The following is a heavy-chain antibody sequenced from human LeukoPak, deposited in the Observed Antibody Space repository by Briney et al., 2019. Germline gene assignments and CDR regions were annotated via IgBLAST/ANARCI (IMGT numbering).Heavy chain of an antibody. D-gene: IGHD5-18*01. J-gene: IGHJ4*02. Sequence: GGSLRLSCAASGFIFGSYGMHWVRQAPGKGLEWVAFIRYDGTNKYHADSVKGRFTISRDNSKNTLYLQMNSLRAEDTAVYYCARGRQCSYGHGYFDYWGQGTLVTVSS. CDR2: IRYDGTNK. CDR3: ARGRQCSYGHGYFDY. V-gene: IGHV3-30*02. CDR1: GFIFGSYG.